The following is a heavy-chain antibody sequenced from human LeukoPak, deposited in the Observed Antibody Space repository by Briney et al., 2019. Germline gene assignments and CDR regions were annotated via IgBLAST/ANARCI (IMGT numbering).Heavy chain of an antibody. CDR1: GFTFSSSA. J-gene: IGHJ4*02. Sequence: GGSLRLSCAASGFTFSSSAMSWVRQVPGKGLEWVAVMSYDGSNKYYADSVKGRFTISRDNSKNTLYLQMNSLRAEDTAVYYCARAPLGLGELSLGYFDYWGQGTLVTVSS. CDR2: MSYDGSNK. V-gene: IGHV3-30-3*01. CDR3: ARAPLGLGELSLGYFDY. D-gene: IGHD3-16*02.